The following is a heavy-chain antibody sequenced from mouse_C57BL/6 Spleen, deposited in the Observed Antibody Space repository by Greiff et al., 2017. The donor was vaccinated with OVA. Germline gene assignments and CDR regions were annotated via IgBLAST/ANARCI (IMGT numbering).Heavy chain of an antibody. CDR3: ARDDYDVDYFDY. CDR1: GYTFTDYY. CDR2: IYPGSGNT. D-gene: IGHD2-4*01. J-gene: IGHJ2*01. Sequence: VKLMESGAELVRPGASVKLSCKASGYTFTDYYINWVKQRPGQGLEWIARIYPGSGNTYYNEKFKGKATLTAEKSSSTAYMQLSSLTSEDSAVDFCARDDYDVDYFDYWGQGTTLTVSS. V-gene: IGHV1-76*01.